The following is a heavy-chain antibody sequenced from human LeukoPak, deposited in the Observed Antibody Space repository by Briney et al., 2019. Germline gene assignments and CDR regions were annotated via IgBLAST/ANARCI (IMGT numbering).Heavy chain of an antibody. J-gene: IGHJ6*03. CDR2: IYTSGST. Sequence: SETLSLTCTVSGGSISSYYWSWIRQPPGKGLEWIGYIYTSGSTNYNPSLKSRVTISVDTSKNQFSLKLSSVTAADTAVYYCARGGGLVVPAARSPYYYYYMDVSGKGTTVTVSS. CDR1: GGSISSYY. CDR3: ARGGGLVVPAARSPYYYYYMDV. D-gene: IGHD2-2*01. V-gene: IGHV4-4*09.